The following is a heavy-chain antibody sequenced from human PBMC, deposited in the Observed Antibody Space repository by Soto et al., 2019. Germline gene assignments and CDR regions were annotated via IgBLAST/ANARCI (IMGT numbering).Heavy chain of an antibody. Sequence: GGSLRLSCAASGFTFSSYAMSWVRQAPGKGLEWVSAISGSGGSTYYADSVKGRITISRDNSKNTLYLKMNSLRAEDTAVYYCAKIYGSGSYSLLFGTIDWLDPWGQGTIVTV. CDR2: ISGSGGST. CDR3: AKIYGSGSYSLLFGTIDWLDP. CDR1: GFTFSSYA. D-gene: IGHD3-10*01. V-gene: IGHV3-23*01. J-gene: IGHJ5*02.